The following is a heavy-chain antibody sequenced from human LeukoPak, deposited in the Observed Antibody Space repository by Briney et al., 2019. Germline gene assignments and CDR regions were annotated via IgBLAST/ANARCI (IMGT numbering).Heavy chain of an antibody. D-gene: IGHD4-23*01. Sequence: ASVKVSCKASGYTFTSYYMHWVRQAPGQGLEWMGIINPSGGSTSYAQKFQGRVTMTRDTSTSSVYMELSSLRSEDTAVYYCARKYGGKGYGMDVWGQGTTVTVSS. CDR2: INPSGGST. CDR1: GYTFTSYY. CDR3: ARKYGGKGYGMDV. V-gene: IGHV1-46*01. J-gene: IGHJ6*02.